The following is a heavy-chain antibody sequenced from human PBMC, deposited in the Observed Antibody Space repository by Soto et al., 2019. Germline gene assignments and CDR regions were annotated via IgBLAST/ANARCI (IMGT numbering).Heavy chain of an antibody. CDR3: ARVPGDYGDYYFDY. D-gene: IGHD4-17*01. V-gene: IGHV1-3*01. CDR2: INAGNGNT. Sequence: ASVKFSCKASGYTFTSCAMHCVRQAPGQRLEWMGWINAGNGNTKYSQKFQGRVTITRDTSASTAYMELSSLRSEDTAVYYCARVPGDYGDYYFDYWGQGTLVTSPQ. J-gene: IGHJ4*02. CDR1: GYTFTSCA.